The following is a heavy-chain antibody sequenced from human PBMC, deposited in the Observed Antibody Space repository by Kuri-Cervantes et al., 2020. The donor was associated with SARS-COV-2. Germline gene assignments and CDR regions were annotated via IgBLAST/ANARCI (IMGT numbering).Heavy chain of an antibody. Sequence: GESLKISGAASGFTFRSAHMNWVRQAPGKGLEWISSISDWSLNIYYADSVKGRFNISRDNAKNSLFLQMNSLRVEDTAVYYCTRDRRRYSGDTSHFYMDVWGTGTTVTVSS. CDR1: GFTFRSAH. CDR2: ISDWSLNI. V-gene: IGHV3-48*01. D-gene: IGHD5-12*01. CDR3: TRDRRRYSGDTSHFYMDV. J-gene: IGHJ6*03.